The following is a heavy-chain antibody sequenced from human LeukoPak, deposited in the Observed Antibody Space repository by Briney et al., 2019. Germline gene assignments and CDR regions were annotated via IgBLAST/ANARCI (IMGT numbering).Heavy chain of an antibody. CDR2: IIPIFGTA. D-gene: IGHD4-17*01. V-gene: IGHV1-69*06. CDR3: AKDALTYGDYVLWPPYFYYMDV. Sequence: ASVKVSCKASGGTFSSYAISWVRQAPGQGLEWMGGIIPIFGTANYAQKFQGRVTITADKSTSTAYMELSSLRSEDTAVYYCAKDALTYGDYVLWPPYFYYMDVWGKGTTVTVSS. J-gene: IGHJ6*03. CDR1: GGTFSSYA.